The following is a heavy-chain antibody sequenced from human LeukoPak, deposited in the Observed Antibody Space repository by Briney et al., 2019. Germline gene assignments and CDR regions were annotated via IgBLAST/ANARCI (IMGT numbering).Heavy chain of an antibody. D-gene: IGHD1-26*01. CDR2: ISSSGSSR. CDR3: AKSSGTFYRGVFNI. J-gene: IGHJ3*02. V-gene: IGHV3-23*01. Sequence: PGGSLRLSCASSTFTFSSYAMNWVRQAPGKGLEWVSAISSSGSSRDYADSVKGRFTISRDNSKSTLELQMNSLRADDTAIYYCAKSSGTFYRGVFNIWGQGTMVTVSP. CDR1: TFTFSSYA.